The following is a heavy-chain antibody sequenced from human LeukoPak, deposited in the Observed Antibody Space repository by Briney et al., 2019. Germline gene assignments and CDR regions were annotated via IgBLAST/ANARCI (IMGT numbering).Heavy chain of an antibody. V-gene: IGHV4-31*11. CDR2: IYYSGST. CDR1: GGSFSGYY. CDR3: ARGDYYDSSGYYRPPRTFDI. D-gene: IGHD3-22*01. Sequence: SETLSLTCAAYGGSFSGYYWSWIRQHPGKGLEWIGYIYYSGSTYYNPSLKSRVTISVDTSKNQFSLKLSSVTAADTAVYYCARGDYYDSSGYYRPPRTFDIWGQGTMVTVSS. J-gene: IGHJ3*02.